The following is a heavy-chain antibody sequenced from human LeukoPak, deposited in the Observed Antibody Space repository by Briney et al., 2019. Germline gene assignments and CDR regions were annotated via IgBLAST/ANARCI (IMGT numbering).Heavy chain of an antibody. V-gene: IGHV4-39*07. D-gene: IGHD4-23*01. CDR2: IYYSGNT. CDR1: GGSISSSSYY. CDR3: ARDRGVVTPLGPLDYYYMDV. J-gene: IGHJ6*03. Sequence: SETLSLTCTVSGGSISSSSYYWGWIRQPPGKGLEWIGSIYYSGNTYYNPSLKSRVTMSVDTSKNQFSLKLSSVTAADTAVYYCARDRGVVTPLGPLDYYYMDVWGKGTTVTVSS.